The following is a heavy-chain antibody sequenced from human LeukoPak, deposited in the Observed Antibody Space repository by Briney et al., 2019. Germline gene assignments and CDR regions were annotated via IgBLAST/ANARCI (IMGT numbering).Heavy chain of an antibody. CDR2: IYYSGST. CDR3: ARDRPYSSSYDAFDI. CDR1: GGSISSSSYY. V-gene: IGHV4-39*07. J-gene: IGHJ3*02. Sequence: ASETLSLTCTVSGGSISSSSYYWGWIRQPPGKGLEWIGSIYYSGSTYYNPSLKSRVTISVDTSKNQFSLKLSSVTAADTAVYYCARDRPYSSSYDAFDIWGQGTMVTVSS. D-gene: IGHD6-13*01.